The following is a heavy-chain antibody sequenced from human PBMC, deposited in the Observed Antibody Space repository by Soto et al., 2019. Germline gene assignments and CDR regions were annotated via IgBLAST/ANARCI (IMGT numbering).Heavy chain of an antibody. CDR1: GFTFSSYG. Sequence: GGSLRLSCAASGFTFSSYGMHWVRQAPGKGLEWVVLIWYDGSNKYYTDSVKGRFTISRDNSKNTLYLQMNSLRAEDTAVYYCARDHAVAGTLDYWGQGTLVTVSS. V-gene: IGHV3-30*02. CDR3: ARDHAVAGTLDY. J-gene: IGHJ4*02. CDR2: IWYDGSNK. D-gene: IGHD6-19*01.